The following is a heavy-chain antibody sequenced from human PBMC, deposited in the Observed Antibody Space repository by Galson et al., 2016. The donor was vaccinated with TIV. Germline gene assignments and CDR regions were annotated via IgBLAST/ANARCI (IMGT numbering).Heavy chain of an antibody. J-gene: IGHJ4*02. CDR2: K. CDR3: TRLGPSSVFDF. D-gene: IGHD1-26*01. Sequence: KYYVDSVKGRFTFSRDNPKNSLYLQMNNLRAEDTAIYYCTRLGPSSVFDFWGQGALVTVSS. V-gene: IGHV3-7*01.